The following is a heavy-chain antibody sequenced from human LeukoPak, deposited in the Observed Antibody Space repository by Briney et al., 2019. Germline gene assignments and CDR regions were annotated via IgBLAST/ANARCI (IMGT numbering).Heavy chain of an antibody. V-gene: IGHV4-38-2*02. J-gene: IGHJ3*02. D-gene: IGHD5-18*01. Sequence: PSETLSLTCTVSGYSISSGYYWGWIRQPPGKGLGWIGSIYHSGSTYYNPSLKSRVTISVDTSKNQFSLKLSSVTAADTAVYYCATGGYSYGFVRTFDIWGQGTMVTVSS. CDR3: ATGGYSYGFVRTFDI. CDR2: IYHSGST. CDR1: GYSISSGYY.